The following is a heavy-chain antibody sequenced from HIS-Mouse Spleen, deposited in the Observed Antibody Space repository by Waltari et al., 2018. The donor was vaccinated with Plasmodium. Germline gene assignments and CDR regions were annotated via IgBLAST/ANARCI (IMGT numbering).Heavy chain of an antibody. D-gene: IGHD6-13*01. CDR2: IKEDGRGK. Sequence: EVQLVESGGGLVQPGGSLRLSCAASGFTFSRDWMSWVRQAPGKGLEWGGNIKEDGRGKYYVDSVKGRFTIARDNAKNSLYLQMNSLRAEDTAVYYCASSWYWYFDLWGRGTLVTVSS. CDR3: ASSWYWYFDL. V-gene: IGHV3-7*01. CDR1: GFTFSRDW. J-gene: IGHJ2*01.